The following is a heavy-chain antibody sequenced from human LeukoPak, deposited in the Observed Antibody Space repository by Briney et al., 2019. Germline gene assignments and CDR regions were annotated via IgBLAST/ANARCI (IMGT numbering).Heavy chain of an antibody. D-gene: IGHD2-15*01. Sequence: SETLSLTCAVYGGSLSGYYWSWIRQPPGKGLEWIGEINHSGSTNYNPSLKSRVTISVDTSKNQFSLKLSSVTAADTAVYYCARDPYCSGGSCNYYYYYGMDVWGQGTTVTVSS. CDR1: GGSLSGYY. V-gene: IGHV4-34*01. CDR2: INHSGST. J-gene: IGHJ6*02. CDR3: ARDPYCSGGSCNYYYYYGMDV.